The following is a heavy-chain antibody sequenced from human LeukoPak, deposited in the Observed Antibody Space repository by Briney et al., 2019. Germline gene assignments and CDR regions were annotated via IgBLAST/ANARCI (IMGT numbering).Heavy chain of an antibody. V-gene: IGHV3-21*01. CDR2: ISSSGSYI. J-gene: IGHJ4*02. D-gene: IGHD3-22*01. CDR3: ASAYDSSAF. CDR1: GFTFKSYS. Sequence: TGGSLRLSCAVSGFTFKSYSMNWVRQAPGKGLEWVSSISSSGSYIYYADSVKGRFAISRDNAKNSLYLQMNSLRAEDTAVYFCASAYDSSAFRGQGTLVTVSS.